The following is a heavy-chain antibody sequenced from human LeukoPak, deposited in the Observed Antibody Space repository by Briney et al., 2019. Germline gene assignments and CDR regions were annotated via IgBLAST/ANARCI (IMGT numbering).Heavy chain of an antibody. V-gene: IGHV3-23*01. Sequence: GGSLRLSCAASGFTFSTYGMAWVRQVPGNRLEWVSSIGATGGLISYADSVKGRFTVSSSEKTFYLQMNSLRAEDTAVYFCAAKILGSAPFDFWGQGTLVTVSA. CDR2: IGATGGLI. CDR1: GFTFSTYG. CDR3: AAKILGSAPFDF. D-gene: IGHD3-10*01. J-gene: IGHJ4*02.